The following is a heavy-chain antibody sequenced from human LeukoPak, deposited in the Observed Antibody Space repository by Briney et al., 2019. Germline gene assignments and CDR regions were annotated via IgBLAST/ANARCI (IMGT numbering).Heavy chain of an antibody. D-gene: IGHD2-2*01. CDR1: GGSISSYY. CDR2: IYTSGST. V-gene: IGHV4-4*07. CDR3: ARALEYCSSTSCYGGVTNWFGP. Sequence: PSETLSLTCTVSGGSISSYYWSWIRQPAGKGLEWIGRIYTSGSTNYNPSLKSRVTMSVDTSKNQFSLKLSSVTAADTAVYYCARALEYCSSTSCYGGVTNWFGPWGQGTLVTVSS. J-gene: IGHJ5*02.